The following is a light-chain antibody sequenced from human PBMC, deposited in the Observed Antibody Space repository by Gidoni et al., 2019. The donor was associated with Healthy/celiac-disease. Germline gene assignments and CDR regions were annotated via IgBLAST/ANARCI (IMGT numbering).Light chain of an antibody. CDR1: QSVGSSY. J-gene: IGKJ2*01. CDR2: GAS. CDR3: QQYGSSPYT. V-gene: IGKV3-20*01. Sequence: EIVLTQSPGTLSLSPGERATLSCRASQSVGSSYLAWYQQKPGQAPRLLIYGASSRATGIPDRFSGSGSGTAFTLTISRLEPEDFAVYYCQQYGSSPYTFGQXTKLEIK.